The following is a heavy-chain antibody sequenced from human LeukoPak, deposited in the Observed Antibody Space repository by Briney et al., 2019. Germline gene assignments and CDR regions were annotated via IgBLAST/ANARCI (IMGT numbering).Heavy chain of an antibody. D-gene: IGHD2-2*01. J-gene: IGHJ6*02. Sequence: GGSLRLSCAASGFTFSSYAMSWVRQAPGKGLEWVSAISGSGGSTYYADSVKGRFTISRDNSKNTLYLQMNSLRAEDTAVYYCAKDPGVPAAISFYYYGMDVWGHGTTVTVSS. CDR3: AKDPGVPAAISFYYYGMDV. V-gene: IGHV3-23*01. CDR1: GFTFSSYA. CDR2: ISGSGGST.